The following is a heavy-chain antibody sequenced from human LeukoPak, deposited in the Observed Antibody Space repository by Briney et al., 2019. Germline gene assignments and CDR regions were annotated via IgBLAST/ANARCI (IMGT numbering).Heavy chain of an antibody. D-gene: IGHD1-26*01. CDR1: GFTFNSYA. Sequence: GGSLRLSCAASGFTFNSYAMSWVRQAPEKGLEWVATISGSGGGTYYADSVKGRFTISRDDSKNTLYLQMNSLRAEDTAVYHCAKDLGRYRNNYFDYWGQGTLVTVSS. CDR2: ISGSGGGT. V-gene: IGHV3-23*01. CDR3: AKDLGRYRNNYFDY. J-gene: IGHJ4*02.